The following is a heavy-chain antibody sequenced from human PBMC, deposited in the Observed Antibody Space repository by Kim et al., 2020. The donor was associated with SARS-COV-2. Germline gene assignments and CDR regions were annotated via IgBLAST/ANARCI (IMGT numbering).Heavy chain of an antibody. Sequence: RYSPSFQGQVTISADKSISTAYLQWSSLKASDTAMYYCARQSPYSYYFDYWGQGTLVTVSS. V-gene: IGHV5-51*01. D-gene: IGHD2-21*01. CDR3: ARQSPYSYYFDY. J-gene: IGHJ4*02.